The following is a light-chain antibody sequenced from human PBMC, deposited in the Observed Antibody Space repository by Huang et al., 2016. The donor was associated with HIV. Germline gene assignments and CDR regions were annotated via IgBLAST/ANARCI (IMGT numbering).Light chain of an antibody. CDR1: QNIGDN. Sequence: EIVMTQSPATLSVSPGERATLSCRASQNIGDNLTWYQHKPVQAPRLLIYGASTRATGIPPRFSCSGSGTEFTLTISGLESEDFAVYYCQQFNNWPPRFTFGPGTTVDVK. CDR3: QQFNNWPPRFT. V-gene: IGKV3-15*01. J-gene: IGKJ3*01. CDR2: GAS.